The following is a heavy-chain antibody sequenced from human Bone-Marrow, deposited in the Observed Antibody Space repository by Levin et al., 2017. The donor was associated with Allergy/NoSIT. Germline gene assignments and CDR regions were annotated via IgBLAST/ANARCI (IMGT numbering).Heavy chain of an antibody. CDR1: GFTFSNAW. V-gene: IGHV3-15*01. CDR3: TTDEITMVRGVIDGYFDY. Sequence: GGSLRLSCAASGFTFSNAWMSWVRQAPGKGLEWVGRIKSKTDGGTTDYAAPVKGRFTISRDDSKNTLYLQMNSLKTEDTAVYYCTTDEITMVRGVIDGYFDYWGQGTLVTVSS. D-gene: IGHD3-10*01. CDR2: IKSKTDGGTT. J-gene: IGHJ4*02.